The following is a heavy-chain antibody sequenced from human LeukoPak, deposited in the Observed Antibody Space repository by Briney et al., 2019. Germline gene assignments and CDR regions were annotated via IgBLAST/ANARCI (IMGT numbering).Heavy chain of an antibody. D-gene: IGHD3-3*01. CDR3: AREVSAYDFW. V-gene: IGHV1-3*01. Sequence: ASVKVSCKASGYTFTNYGIHWVRQAPGQRLEWVGWISAGNGNTKYSQKFQGRVTITRDTSASTAYMELSSLRSEDTAVFYCAREVSAYDFWGGQGPLV. CDR1: GYTFTNYG. CDR2: ISAGNGNT. J-gene: IGHJ4*02.